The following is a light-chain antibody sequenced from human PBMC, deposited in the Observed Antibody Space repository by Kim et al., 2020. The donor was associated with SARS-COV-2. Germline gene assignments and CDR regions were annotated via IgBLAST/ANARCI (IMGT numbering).Light chain of an antibody. CDR2: QDT. V-gene: IGLV3-1*01. CDR1: ELGDKY. J-gene: IGLJ2*01. Sequence: VSPGQTASITCSGDELGDKYVFWYQQKPGQSPVLVIYQDTKRPSGIPERFSASNSGNTATLTISEAQATDEADYYCQAWDSGTAVVFGEGTQLTVL. CDR3: QAWDSGTAVV.